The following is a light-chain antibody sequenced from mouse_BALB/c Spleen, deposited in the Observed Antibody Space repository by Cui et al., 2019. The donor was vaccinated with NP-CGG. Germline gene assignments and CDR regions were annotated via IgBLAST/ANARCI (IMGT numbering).Light chain of an antibody. V-gene: IGLV1*01. Sequence: QAVVTQDSVLTTSPGETVTLTCRSSTGAVTTSNYANWVQEKPDHLFTGLIGGTNNRPPGVPARFSGSLIGDKAALTITGAQTEDEAIYFCALWYSNHWVFGGGTKLTVL. CDR1: TGAVTTSNY. CDR3: ALWYSNHWV. J-gene: IGLJ1*01. CDR2: GTN.